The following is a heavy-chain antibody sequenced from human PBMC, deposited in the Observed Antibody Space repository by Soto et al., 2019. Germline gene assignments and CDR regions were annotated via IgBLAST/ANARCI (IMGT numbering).Heavy chain of an antibody. CDR2: IRSQPYGGTT. Sequence: EVNLVESGGGLVEPGRSLRLSCITSGFPFANFLMSWFRQAPGKGLEWVGFIRSQPYGGTTQYAPFVSGRFIISRDDSKGILYLQMNSLTTEDSGVYYCIGSFPFWGQGTLVTFSS. CDR1: GFPFANFL. J-gene: IGHJ4*02. CDR3: IGSFPF. V-gene: IGHV3-49*03. D-gene: IGHD3-10*01.